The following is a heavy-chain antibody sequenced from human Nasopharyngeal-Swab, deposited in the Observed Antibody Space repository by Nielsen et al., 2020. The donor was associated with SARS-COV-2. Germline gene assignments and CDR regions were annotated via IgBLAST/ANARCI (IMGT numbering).Heavy chain of an antibody. CDR3: AREVGAGFLDH. CDR1: EFTFSSYS. D-gene: IGHD6-19*01. V-gene: IGHV3-48*04. J-gene: IGHJ4*02. Sequence: GESLKISCAAFEFTFSSYSMNWVRQAPGKGLEWISYISTTGLTTFYADSVTGRFTISRDGAKNSVYLQMNSLRADDTAVYYCAREVGAGFLDHWGQGTPVTVSS. CDR2: ISTTGLTT.